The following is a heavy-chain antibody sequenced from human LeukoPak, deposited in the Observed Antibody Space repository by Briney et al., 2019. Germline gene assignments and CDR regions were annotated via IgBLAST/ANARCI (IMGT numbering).Heavy chain of an antibody. CDR2: ISSGGGST. J-gene: IGHJ4*02. CDR3: AKSGYNYDSDAYAFIDY. Sequence: GGSLRLSCVVSGFTFSRYGMSWVRRAPGTALEWVSGISSGGGSTYYADSVKGRFTISRDNSKNTLYLEMSSLRAEDTAIYYCAKSGYNYDSDAYAFIDYWGQGTLVTVSS. V-gene: IGHV3-23*01. D-gene: IGHD3-22*01. CDR1: GFTFSRYG.